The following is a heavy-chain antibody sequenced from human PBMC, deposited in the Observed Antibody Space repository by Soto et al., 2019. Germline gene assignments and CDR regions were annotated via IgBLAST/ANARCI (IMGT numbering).Heavy chain of an antibody. CDR2: ISYTGST. Sequence: SETLSLTCTVSGGSTNRGGYYWNWIRQHPGKGPEWLGYISYTGSTYYNPSLGSRITISGGTSKDQFSLKLSSVTAADTAVYYCAGFYDILTGYSYYYYYGMDVWGQGTTVTVSS. V-gene: IGHV4-31*03. CDR3: AGFYDILTGYSYYYYYGMDV. CDR1: GGSTNRGGYY. D-gene: IGHD3-9*01. J-gene: IGHJ6*02.